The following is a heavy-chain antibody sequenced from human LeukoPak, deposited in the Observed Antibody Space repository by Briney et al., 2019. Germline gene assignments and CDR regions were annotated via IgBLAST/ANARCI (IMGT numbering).Heavy chain of an antibody. CDR3: TTGLGWDLDY. D-gene: IGHD1-26*01. Sequence: GGSLRLSCAASGFTFSNAWMSWVRQAPGKGLEWVGRIKSKTGGGTTDYAAPVKGRFTISRDDSKNTLYLQMNSLKTEDTAVYYCTTGLGWDLDYWGQGTLVTVSS. V-gene: IGHV3-15*01. CDR2: IKSKTGGGTT. J-gene: IGHJ4*02. CDR1: GFTFSNAW.